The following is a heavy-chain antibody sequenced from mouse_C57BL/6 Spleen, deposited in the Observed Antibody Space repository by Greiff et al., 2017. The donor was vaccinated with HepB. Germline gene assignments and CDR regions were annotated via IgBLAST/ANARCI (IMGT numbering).Heavy chain of an antibody. CDR1: GYSITSGYY. V-gene: IGHV3-6*01. Sequence: EVKLLESGPGLVKPSQSLSLTCSVTGYSITSGYYWNWIRQFPGNKLEWMGYISYDGSNNYNPSLKNRISITRDTSKNQFFLKLNSVTTEDTATYYCARLYYGNYYWYFDVWGTGTTVTVSS. J-gene: IGHJ1*03. CDR2: ISYDGSN. D-gene: IGHD2-1*01. CDR3: ARLYYGNYYWYFDV.